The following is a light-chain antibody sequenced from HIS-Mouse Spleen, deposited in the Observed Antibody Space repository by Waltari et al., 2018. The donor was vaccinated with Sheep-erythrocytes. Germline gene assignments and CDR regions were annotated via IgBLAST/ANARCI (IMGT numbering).Light chain of an antibody. CDR3: CSYAGSSTPWV. CDR2: EGS. Sequence: QSALTQPASVSGSPGQSITLSFPGTSKDVGSYNLVSWYQQHPGKAPKLMMYEGSKRPSGVSNRFSGSKSGNTASLTISGLQAEDEADYYCCSYAGSSTPWVFGGGTKLTVL. V-gene: IGLV2-23*01. J-gene: IGLJ3*02. CDR1: SKDVGSYNL.